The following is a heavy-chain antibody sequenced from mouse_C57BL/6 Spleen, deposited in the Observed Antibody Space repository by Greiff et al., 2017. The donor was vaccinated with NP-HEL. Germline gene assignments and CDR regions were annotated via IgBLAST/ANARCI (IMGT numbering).Heavy chain of an antibody. CDR1: GFSFNTYA. J-gene: IGHJ3*01. CDR2: IRSKSNNYAT. V-gene: IGHV10-1*01. Sequence: EVKLVESGGGLVQPKGSLKLSCAASGFSFNTYAMNWVRQAPGKGLEWVARIRSKSNNYATYYADSVKVRFTISRDDSESMLYMQMNNLKTEDTAMYYRVRRNGDYQAGFAYWGQGTLVTVSA. CDR3: VRRNGDYQAGFAY. D-gene: IGHD2-13*01.